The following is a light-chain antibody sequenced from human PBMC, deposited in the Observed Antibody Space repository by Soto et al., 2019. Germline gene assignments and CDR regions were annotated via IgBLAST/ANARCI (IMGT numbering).Light chain of an antibody. CDR3: QRYGG. V-gene: IGKV2-28*01. J-gene: IGKJ1*01. CDR1: QSLLHTNGYNY. CDR2: LGS. Sequence: DIVMTQSPLSLPVTPGEPASISCRSSQSLLHTNGYNYLDWYLQKPGQSPQALIYLGSNRSSGVPDRFSGSGSGTDFTLTISRLEPEDFAVYYCQRYGGFGQGTKVDIK.